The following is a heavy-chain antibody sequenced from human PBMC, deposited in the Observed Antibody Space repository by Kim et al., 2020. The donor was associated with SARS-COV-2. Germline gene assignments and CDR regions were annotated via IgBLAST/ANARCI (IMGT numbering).Heavy chain of an antibody. Sequence: GGSLRLSCAASGFTVGNNFMTWVRQAPGKGLDWVSIIKSDSGTYYADSVRGRFTISRDNSKNTLHLQMNSLRVEDTAIYYCVRSGYSGYGRLEYWGQGALVTVSS. CDR1: GFTVGNNF. D-gene: IGHD5-12*01. CDR2: IKSDSGT. J-gene: IGHJ4*02. CDR3: VRSGYSGYGRLEY. V-gene: IGHV3-53*01.